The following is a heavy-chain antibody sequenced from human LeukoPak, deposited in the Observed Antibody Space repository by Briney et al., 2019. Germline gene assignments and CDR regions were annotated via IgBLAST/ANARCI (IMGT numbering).Heavy chain of an antibody. V-gene: IGHV1-3*03. CDR3: ARDSSGYDNNWFDP. Sequence: ASVKVSCKASGYTFTSYAMHWVRQAPGQRLEWMGWINAGNGNTKYSQEFQGRVTITRDTSASTAYMELSSLRSEDMAVYYCARDSSGYDNNWFDPWGQGTLVTVSS. J-gene: IGHJ5*02. CDR1: GYTFTSYA. CDR2: INAGNGNT. D-gene: IGHD3-22*01.